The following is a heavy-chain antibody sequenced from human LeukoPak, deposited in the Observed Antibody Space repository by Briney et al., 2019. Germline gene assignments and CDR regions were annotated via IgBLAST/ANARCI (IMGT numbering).Heavy chain of an antibody. Sequence: GGSLRLSCAASGFTFSSYAMHWVRQAPGKGLEWVAVISYDGSNKYYADSVKGRFTISRDNSKNTLYLQMNSLRAEDRAVYYCARRACSSTSCYFDYWGQGTLVTVSA. CDR2: ISYDGSNK. V-gene: IGHV3-30-3*01. D-gene: IGHD2-2*01. CDR3: ARRACSSTSCYFDY. CDR1: GFTFSSYA. J-gene: IGHJ4*02.